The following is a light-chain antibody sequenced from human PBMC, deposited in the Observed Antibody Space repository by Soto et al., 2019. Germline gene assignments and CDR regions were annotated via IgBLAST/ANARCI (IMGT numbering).Light chain of an antibody. CDR1: QGISSD. J-gene: IGKJ4*01. V-gene: IGKV1-9*01. CDR2: TAA. Sequence: DIQLTQSPSFLSASVGDRVTITCRASQGISSDFAWYQVKPGKAPKLLMYTAATLQSGVPSRFSGGGSRTEITLTISSLQPEDSATYYCQQANRYPLTFGGGTKVEIK. CDR3: QQANRYPLT.